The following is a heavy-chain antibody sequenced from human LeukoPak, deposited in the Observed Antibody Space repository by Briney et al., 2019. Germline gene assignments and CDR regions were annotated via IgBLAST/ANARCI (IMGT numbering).Heavy chain of an antibody. D-gene: IGHD1-26*01. CDR2: MNPNSGNT. CDR1: GYTFTSYD. V-gene: IGHV1-8*01. J-gene: IGHJ6*02. Sequence: ASVKVSCKASGYTFTSYDINWVRQATGQGLEWMGWMNPNSGNTGYAQKFQGRVTMTRDTSTSTVYMELSSLRSEDTAVYYCARPGIVGATAHYYGMDVWGQGTTVTVSS. CDR3: ARPGIVGATAHYYGMDV.